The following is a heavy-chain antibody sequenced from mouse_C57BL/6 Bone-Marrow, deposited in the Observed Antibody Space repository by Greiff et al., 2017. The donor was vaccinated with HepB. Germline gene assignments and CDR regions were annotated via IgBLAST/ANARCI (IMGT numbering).Heavy chain of an antibody. V-gene: IGHV1-85*01. CDR3: ARIYDGYSFDY. CDR2: IYPRDGST. CDR1: GYTFTSYD. Sequence: QVHVKQSGPELVKPGASVKLSCKASGYTFTSYDINWVKQRPGQGLEWIGWIYPRDGSTKYNEKFKGKATLTVDTSSSTAYMELHSLTSEDSAVYFCARIYDGYSFDYWGQGTTLTVSS. J-gene: IGHJ2*01. D-gene: IGHD2-3*01.